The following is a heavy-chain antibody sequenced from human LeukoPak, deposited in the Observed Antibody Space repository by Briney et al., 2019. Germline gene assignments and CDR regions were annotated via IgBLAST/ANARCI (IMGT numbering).Heavy chain of an antibody. CDR2: IYYSGST. Sequence: SETLSLTCTVSGGSISSSSYYWGWIRQPPGKGLEWIGSIYYSGSTYYNPSLKSRVTISVDTSKNQFSLKLSSVTAADTAVYYCARDGTNYGSGSYDYWGQGTLVTVSS. CDR1: GGSISSSSYY. D-gene: IGHD3-10*01. V-gene: IGHV4-39*07. J-gene: IGHJ4*02. CDR3: ARDGTNYGSGSYDY.